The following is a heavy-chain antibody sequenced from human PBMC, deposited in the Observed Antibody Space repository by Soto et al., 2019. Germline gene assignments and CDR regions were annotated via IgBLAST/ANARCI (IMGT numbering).Heavy chain of an antibody. V-gene: IGHV4-31*03. CDR2: IYYSGST. CDR1: GGSISSGGYY. J-gene: IGHJ5*02. D-gene: IGHD3-10*01. Sequence: QVQLQESGPGLVKPSQTLSLTCTVSGGSISSGGYYWSWIRQHPGKGLEWIGYIYYSGSTYYNPSLKSRVTISVDTSKNQFSLKLSSVTAADTAVYYCARDREYYGSGSYHIRVFDPWGQGTLVTVSS. CDR3: ARDREYYGSGSYHIRVFDP.